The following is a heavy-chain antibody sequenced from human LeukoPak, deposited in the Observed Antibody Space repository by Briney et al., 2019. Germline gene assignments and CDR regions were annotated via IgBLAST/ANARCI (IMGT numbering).Heavy chain of an antibody. Sequence: ASVKVSCKASGYTFTGYYIHWVRQAPGQGLEWMGWINPNSGGTNYTQKFQGRVTMTRDTSISTAYMELSRLRSDDTAVYYCARGVVVVPAARYNWFDPWGQGTLVTVSS. CDR1: GYTFTGYY. CDR3: ARGVVVVPAARYNWFDP. D-gene: IGHD2-2*01. CDR2: INPNSGGT. V-gene: IGHV1-2*02. J-gene: IGHJ5*02.